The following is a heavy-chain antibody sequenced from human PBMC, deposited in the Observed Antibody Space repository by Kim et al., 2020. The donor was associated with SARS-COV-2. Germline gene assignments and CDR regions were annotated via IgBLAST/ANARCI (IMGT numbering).Heavy chain of an antibody. D-gene: IGHD2-8*02. J-gene: IGHJ6*01. Sequence: GGSLRLSCAASGFTFSSYGMHWVRQAPGKGLEWVAVISYDGSNKYYADSVKGRFTISRDNSKNTLYLQMNSLRAEDTAVYYCAKGTEVGASGRGTYYGM. CDR2: ISYDGSNK. V-gene: IGHV3-30*18. CDR3: AKGTEVGASGRGTYYGM. CDR1: GFTFSSYG.